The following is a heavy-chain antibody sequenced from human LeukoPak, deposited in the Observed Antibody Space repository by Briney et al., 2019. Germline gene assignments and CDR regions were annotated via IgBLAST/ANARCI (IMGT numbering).Heavy chain of an antibody. CDR3: ASDERNAWYEY. V-gene: IGHV4-59*01. D-gene: IGHD6-13*01. CDR1: GGSINNYY. Sequence: SETLSLTCTVSGGSINNYYWTWIRQPPGKGLEWIGYIYYTGSTNYNPSLKSRVTISIDTSKNQFSLKLSSVTAADTAMYYCASDERNAWYEYWGQGNLVTVSS. CDR2: IYYTGST. J-gene: IGHJ4*02.